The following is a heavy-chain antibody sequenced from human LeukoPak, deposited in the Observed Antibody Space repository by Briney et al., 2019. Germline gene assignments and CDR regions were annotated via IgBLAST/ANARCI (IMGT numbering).Heavy chain of an antibody. Sequence: PSETLSLTCTVYGGSFSGYYWTWVRQPPGKGLEWIGEIHYSGSATYNPSLKSRVTISVDTSKNQFSLKMNSVTAADTAVYYCARGQWFRAFWSRGTPVTVSS. D-gene: IGHD3-10*01. V-gene: IGHV4-34*01. J-gene: IGHJ4*02. CDR3: ARGQWFRAF. CDR1: GGSFSGYY. CDR2: IHYSGSA.